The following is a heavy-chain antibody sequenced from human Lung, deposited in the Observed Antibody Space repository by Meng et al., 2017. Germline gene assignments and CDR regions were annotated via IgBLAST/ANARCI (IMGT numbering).Heavy chain of an antibody. CDR2: IDPKSGDT. CDR3: VRGEDISAAGKLFGYY. Sequence: ASVKVSCKPSGYNFPDYWLHWVRRAPGQGLEWMGRIDPKSGDTNYAQSFQGRVTMTGDTSISTAYMELSGLRSDDTAMYYCVRGEDISAAGKLFGYYWGQGTLVTVSS. D-gene: IGHD6-13*01. CDR1: GYNFPDYW. J-gene: IGHJ4*02. V-gene: IGHV1-2*06.